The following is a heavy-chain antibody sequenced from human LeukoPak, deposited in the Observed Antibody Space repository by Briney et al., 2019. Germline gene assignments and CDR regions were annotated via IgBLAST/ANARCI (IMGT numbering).Heavy chain of an antibody. Sequence: GGSLRLSCAASGFTFSSSGMHWVRQAPGKGLEWVAVISYDGEKTYYGDSVKGRFTISRDNSKNTLYLQMNSLRAEDTAVYYCAKDSKLGYSSGWYPDYWGQGTLVTVSS. CDR1: GFTFSSSG. CDR3: AKDSKLGYSSGWYPDY. D-gene: IGHD6-19*01. V-gene: IGHV3-30*18. CDR2: ISYDGEKT. J-gene: IGHJ4*02.